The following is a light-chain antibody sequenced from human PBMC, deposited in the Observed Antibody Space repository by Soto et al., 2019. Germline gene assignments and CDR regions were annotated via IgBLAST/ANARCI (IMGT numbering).Light chain of an antibody. CDR1: QSVSSN. CDR2: GAS. J-gene: IGKJ1*01. V-gene: IGKV3-15*01. Sequence: EIVIKHSPATLSVYPGERATLSCRASQSVSSNLAWYQQKPGQAPRLLIYGASTRATGIPARFSGSGSGTEFTLTISSLQSEDFAVYYCQQDNNWWTFGQGTKVDIK. CDR3: QQDNNWWT.